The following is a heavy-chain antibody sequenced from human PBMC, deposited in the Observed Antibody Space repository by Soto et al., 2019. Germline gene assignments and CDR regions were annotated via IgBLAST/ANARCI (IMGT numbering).Heavy chain of an antibody. CDR1: GGTFSSYT. V-gene: IGHV1-69*02. D-gene: IGHD3-9*01. Sequence: QVRLVQSGAEVKKPGSSVKVSCKASGGTFSSYTISWVRQAPGQGLEWMGRIIPILGIANYAQKFQGRVTITADKSTSTAYMELSSLRSEDTAVYYCARSRYDILTGSPSYYYMDVWGKGTTVTVSS. CDR2: IIPILGIA. CDR3: ARSRYDILTGSPSYYYMDV. J-gene: IGHJ6*03.